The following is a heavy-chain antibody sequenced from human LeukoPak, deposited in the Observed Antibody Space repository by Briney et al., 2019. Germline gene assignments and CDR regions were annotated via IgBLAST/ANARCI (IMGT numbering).Heavy chain of an antibody. CDR1: GFTFSSYA. V-gene: IGHV3-30*01. CDR2: ISYDGSNK. D-gene: IGHD2-2*02. Sequence: GRSLRLSCAASGFTFSSYAMHWVRQAPGKGLEWVAVISYDGSNKYYADSVKGRFTISRDNSKNTLYLQMNSLRAEDTAVYYCARDRSWYTFGYYYMDVWGKGTTVTVSS. CDR3: ARDRSWYTFGYYYMDV. J-gene: IGHJ6*03.